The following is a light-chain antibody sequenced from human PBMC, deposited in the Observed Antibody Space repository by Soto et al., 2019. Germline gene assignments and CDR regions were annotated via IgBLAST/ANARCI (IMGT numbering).Light chain of an antibody. J-gene: IGKJ4*01. CDR2: DAS. Sequence: DIQMTQSPSSLSASVGDRVTITCQASRDISNYFNCYQQTPGKAPKLPIYDASNLETGVPSRFSGSGSGTDFTFTISSLQPEDIATYYCQQYDNRPLTFGGGTKVDIK. CDR3: QQYDNRPLT. V-gene: IGKV1-33*01. CDR1: RDISNY.